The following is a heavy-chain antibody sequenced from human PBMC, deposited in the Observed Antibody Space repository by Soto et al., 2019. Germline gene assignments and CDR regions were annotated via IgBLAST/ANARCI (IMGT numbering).Heavy chain of an antibody. V-gene: IGHV1-3*01. J-gene: IGHJ4*02. CDR2: INAGNGAT. Sequence: ASVKVTCKDSGYAFTTYAMHWVRQAPGQRLEWMGWINAGNGATKYSQNFQDRVTIARDTSANTAFMELSSLRSEDTAVYYCARGSAAAGPYYFDYWAQGTLVTVSS. CDR3: ARGSAAAGPYYFDY. D-gene: IGHD6-13*01. CDR1: GYAFTTYA.